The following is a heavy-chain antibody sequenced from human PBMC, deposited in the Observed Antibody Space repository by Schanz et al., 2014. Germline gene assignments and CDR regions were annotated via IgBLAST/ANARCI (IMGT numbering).Heavy chain of an antibody. Sequence: QVQLVQSGAEVKKPGASVKVSCKASGYTFTSYGISWVRQAPGQGLQWMGWISPYNGNTNYAQKLQGRVTMTTDTSTRTTYMELRNLRCDGTAVYYCARGGYSSGWYDRDIAHFDYWGQGTLVTVSS. CDR3: ARGGYSSGWYDRDIAHFDY. V-gene: IGHV1-18*01. CDR1: GYTFTSYG. J-gene: IGHJ4*02. D-gene: IGHD6-19*01. CDR2: ISPYNGNT.